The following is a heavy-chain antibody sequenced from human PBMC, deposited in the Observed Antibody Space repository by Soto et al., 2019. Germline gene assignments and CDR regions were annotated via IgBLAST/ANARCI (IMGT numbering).Heavy chain of an antibody. D-gene: IGHD3-16*02. CDR1: GGSISSGGYY. V-gene: IGHV4-31*03. J-gene: IGHJ4*02. Sequence: QVQLQESGPGLVKPSQTLSLTCTVSGGSISSGGYYWSWIRQHPGKGLEWIGYIYYSRSTYYHPSLKSRVTISVDTSKNQFSLKLSSVTAADTAVYYCARIYGHYVYIWGSYRPNYFDYWGQGTLVTVSS. CDR3: ARIYGHYVYIWGSYRPNYFDY. CDR2: IYYSRST.